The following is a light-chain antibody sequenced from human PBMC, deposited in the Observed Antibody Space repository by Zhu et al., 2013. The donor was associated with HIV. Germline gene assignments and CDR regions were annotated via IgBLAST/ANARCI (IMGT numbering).Light chain of an antibody. J-gene: IGKJ3*01. Sequence: EMVMTQSPATLSLSLGETGTLSCRASRTLGNTVAWYQQRPGQAPRLLLYNVSTRATGVPVRFSGSGSGTDFTLTISSLTSEDFAVYYCQDFAPSLQFTFGPGSRV. CDR2: NVS. V-gene: IGKV3-15*01. CDR1: RTLGNT. CDR3: QDFAPSLQFT.